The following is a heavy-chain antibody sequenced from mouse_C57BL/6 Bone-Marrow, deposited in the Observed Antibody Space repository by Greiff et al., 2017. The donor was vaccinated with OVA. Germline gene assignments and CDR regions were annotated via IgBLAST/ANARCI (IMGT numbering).Heavy chain of an antibody. CDR3: ARLLYYYGSSPPYYAMDY. CDR2: IYPGDGDT. CDR1: GYAFSSSW. Sequence: VQLQQSGPELVKPGASVKISCKASGYAFSSSWMNWVKQRPGKGLEWIGRIYPGDGDTNYNGKFKGKATLTADKSSSTAYMQLSSLTSEDSAVYFCARLLYYYGSSPPYYAMDYWGQGTSVTVSS. V-gene: IGHV1-82*01. D-gene: IGHD1-1*01. J-gene: IGHJ4*01.